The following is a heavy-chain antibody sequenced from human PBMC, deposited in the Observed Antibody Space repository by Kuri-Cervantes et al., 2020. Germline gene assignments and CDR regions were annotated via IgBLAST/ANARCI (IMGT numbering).Heavy chain of an antibody. CDR1: GGPISSYY. CDR2: IYYSGST. CDR3: AKVGATSTRYYYYGMDV. Sequence: GSLRRSSTFTGGPISSYYWSWIRQPPGKGLEWIGYIYYSGSTNYNPSLKSRVTISVDTSKNQFSLKLSSVTAADTAVYYCAKVGATSTRYYYYGMDVWGQGTTVTFSS. D-gene: IGHD1-26*01. J-gene: IGHJ6*02. V-gene: IGHV4-59*01.